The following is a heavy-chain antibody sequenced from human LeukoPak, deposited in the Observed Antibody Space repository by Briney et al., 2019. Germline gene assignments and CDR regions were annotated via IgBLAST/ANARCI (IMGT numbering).Heavy chain of an antibody. Sequence: GGSLRLSCAASGFTFSSYSMNWVRQAPGKGLEWVSSISSSSSYIYYADSVKGRFTISRDNAKNSLYLQMNSLRAEDTAVYYCARTYSTYEGDAFIIWAKGQWSPSLQ. D-gene: IGHD4-11*01. CDR1: GFTFSSYS. V-gene: IGHV3-21*01. CDR2: ISSSSSYI. CDR3: ARTYSTYEGDAFII. J-gene: IGHJ3*02.